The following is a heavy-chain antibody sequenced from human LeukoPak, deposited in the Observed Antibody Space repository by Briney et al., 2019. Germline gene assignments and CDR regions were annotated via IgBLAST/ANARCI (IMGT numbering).Heavy chain of an antibody. Sequence: GGSLRLPCAASGFTFSHYGMHWVRQAPGKGLEWVAAIWFDGSNKYHTDSVKGRFTISRDNSKNTLYLQMNSLRVEDTAVYYCAKDRISMVRGGLTDYWGQGTLVTVSS. CDR1: GFTFSHYG. V-gene: IGHV3-30*02. CDR2: IWFDGSNK. D-gene: IGHD3-10*01. J-gene: IGHJ4*02. CDR3: AKDRISMVRGGLTDY.